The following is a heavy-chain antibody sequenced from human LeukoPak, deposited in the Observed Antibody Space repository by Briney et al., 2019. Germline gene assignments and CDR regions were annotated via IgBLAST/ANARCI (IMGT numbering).Heavy chain of an antibody. V-gene: IGHV4-59*01. Sequence: PSETLSLTCIVSGGSMGNYYWSWVRQPPEQGLEWIGCVHYTGNTKYNPSLLSRVTISMDTSKNQFSLEVTSVTAADTAVYFCARGINVGATSFWGQGVLVTVSS. CDR1: GGSMGNYY. D-gene: IGHD1-26*01. J-gene: IGHJ4*02. CDR2: VHYTGNT. CDR3: ARGINVGATSF.